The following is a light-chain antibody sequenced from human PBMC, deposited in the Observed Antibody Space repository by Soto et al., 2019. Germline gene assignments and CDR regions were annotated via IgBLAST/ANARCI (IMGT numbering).Light chain of an antibody. V-gene: IGKV1-5*03. CDR3: QHYTSYSEA. CDR2: KAS. Sequence: DIQMTQSAAALSGSVGDRVTSTCRASQTISSWLAWYQQKPGKAPKLLIYKASNLHSGVPSRFSGSGSGTEFTLTISSLQPDDFATYYCQHYTSYSEAFGQGTKVDI. CDR1: QTISSW. J-gene: IGKJ1*01.